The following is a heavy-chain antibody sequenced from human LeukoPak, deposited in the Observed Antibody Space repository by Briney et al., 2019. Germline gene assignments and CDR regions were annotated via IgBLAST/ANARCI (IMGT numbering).Heavy chain of an antibody. CDR1: GGSISSGGYY. V-gene: IGHV4-31*03. J-gene: IGHJ4*02. Sequence: SETLSLTCTVSGGSISSGGYYWSWIRQHPGKGLEWIGYIYYSGSAYYNPSLKSRVTISVDTSKNQFSLKLSSVTAADTAVYYCARCVYSYGYLGSYFDYWGQGTLVTVSS. CDR2: IYYSGSA. D-gene: IGHD5-18*01. CDR3: ARCVYSYGYLGSYFDY.